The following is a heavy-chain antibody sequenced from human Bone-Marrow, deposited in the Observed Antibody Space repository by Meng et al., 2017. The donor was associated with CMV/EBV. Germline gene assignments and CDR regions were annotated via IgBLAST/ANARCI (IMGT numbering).Heavy chain of an antibody. D-gene: IGHD2-2*01. CDR1: GFIFTNYA. V-gene: IGHV3-23*01. CDR3: AKDDQGHCDRSSCWTSFFED. J-gene: IGHJ4*02. CDR2: IGGRGDMT. Sequence: GGSLRLSCAASGFIFTNYAMSWVRQAPGKRPEWVSGIGGRGDMTYYADSVKGRFTISRDISKNTLYLQMHSLRAEDTAMYSCAKDDQGHCDRSSCWTSFFEDWGQGALVTVSS.